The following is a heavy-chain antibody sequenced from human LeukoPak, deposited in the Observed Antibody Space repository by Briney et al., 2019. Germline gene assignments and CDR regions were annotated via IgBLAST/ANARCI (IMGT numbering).Heavy chain of an antibody. J-gene: IGHJ3*02. V-gene: IGHV3-21*01. CDR1: GSIISSYS. D-gene: IGHD3-10*01. CDR3: ARDSPLRRFGEFDAFDI. CDR2: ISSSSYI. Sequence: GAALSPCSAASGSIISSYSMNWVRQAPGKGLEWVWSISSSSYIYYAESVKGRVTISRDKAKNTVYLQLSSLRAEDTAVYYCARDSPLRRFGEFDAFDIWGQGTMVTVSS.